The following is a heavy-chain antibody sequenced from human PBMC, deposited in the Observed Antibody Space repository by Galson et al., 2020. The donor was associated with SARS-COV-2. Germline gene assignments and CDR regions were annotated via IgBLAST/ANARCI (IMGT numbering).Heavy chain of an antibody. CDR1: GFTFSGYS. D-gene: IGHD3-10*01. CDR2: ISSSGTSV. CDR3: ARAESYGSGRFYYYYFMDV. V-gene: IGHV3-48*01. J-gene: IGHJ6*03. Sequence: GGSLRLSCAGSGFTFSGYSMNWVRQAPGKGLEWLSYISSSGTSVYYADSVKGRFIIARDNAKNSLYLQMKSLRAEDTAVYYCARAESYGSGRFYYYYFMDVWGKGTTVTISS.